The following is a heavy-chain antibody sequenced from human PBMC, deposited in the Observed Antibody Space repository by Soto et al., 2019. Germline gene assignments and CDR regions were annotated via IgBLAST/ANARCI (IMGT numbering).Heavy chain of an antibody. CDR2: INHSGST. J-gene: IGHJ6*03. V-gene: IGHV4-34*01. CDR3: ARGGAAAGTKGLKGYYMDV. CDR1: GGSFSGYY. D-gene: IGHD6-13*01. Sequence: SETLSLTCAVYGGSFSGYYWSWIRQPPGKGLEWIGEINHSGSTNYNPSLKSRVTISVDTSKNQFSLKLSSVTAADTAVYYCARGGAAAGTKGLKGYYMDVWGKGTTVTVFS.